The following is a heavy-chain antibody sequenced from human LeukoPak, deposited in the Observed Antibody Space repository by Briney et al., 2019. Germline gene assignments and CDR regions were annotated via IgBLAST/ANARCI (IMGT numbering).Heavy chain of an antibody. D-gene: IGHD1-26*01. CDR2: INPSGGST. CDR1: GYTFTSYY. CDR3: ARDGKEYYFDY. J-gene: IGHJ4*02. V-gene: IGHV1-46*01. Sequence: ASVKVSCKASGYTFTSYYMHWVRQAPGQGLEWMGIINPSGGSTSYAQKFQGRVTMTRDMSTSTVYMELSRLRSEDTAVYYCARDGKEYYFDYWGQGTLVTVSS.